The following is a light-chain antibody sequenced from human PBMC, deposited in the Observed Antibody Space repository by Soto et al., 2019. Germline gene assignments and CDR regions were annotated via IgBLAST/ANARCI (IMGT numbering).Light chain of an antibody. J-gene: IGKJ4*02. CDR3: KQYYSYPRA. V-gene: IGKV1-8*01. Sequence: AIQMTDPPSLVSASTRARVTIPCRATQGIRSYLAWYQQKPAKAPKPLIYAASTLESGGASRFSGSGSGTDFTVTISCLQSEDLATYYGKQYYSYPRACAGETKVDIK. CDR1: QGIRSY. CDR2: AAS.